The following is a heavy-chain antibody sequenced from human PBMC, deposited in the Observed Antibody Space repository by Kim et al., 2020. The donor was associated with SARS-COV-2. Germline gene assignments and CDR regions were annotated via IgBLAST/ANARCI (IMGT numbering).Heavy chain of an antibody. D-gene: IGHD2-21*01. CDR1: GFTFSSYS. V-gene: IGHV3-21*01. Sequence: GGSLRLSCAGSGFTFSSYSINWVRQAPGKGLEWVSSISSNSSYIYYADSLKGRFTISRDNAKNSLYLQMNSLRVEDTAVYYCARWGLANMRGMDVWSQGTTVTGSS. CDR2: ISSNSSYI. CDR3: ARWGLANMRGMDV. J-gene: IGHJ6*02.